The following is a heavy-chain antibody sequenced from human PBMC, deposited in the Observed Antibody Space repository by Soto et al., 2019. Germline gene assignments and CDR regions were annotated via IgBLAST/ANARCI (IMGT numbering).Heavy chain of an antibody. V-gene: IGHV4-39*01. D-gene: IGHD3-16*01. CDR3: ASPTLGAFDI. J-gene: IGHJ3*02. Sequence: SETLSLTCTVSGGSISSSNYYWGWIRQPPGKGLEWIGSIYYSGSTSYNSSLKSRVTISVDTSKNQFSLRLRSVTAADTAVYYCASPTLGAFDIWGQGTMVTVSS. CDR1: GGSISSSNYY. CDR2: IYYSGST.